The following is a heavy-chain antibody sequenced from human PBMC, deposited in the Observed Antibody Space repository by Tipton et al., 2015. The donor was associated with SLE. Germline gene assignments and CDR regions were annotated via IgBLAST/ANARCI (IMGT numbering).Heavy chain of an antibody. CDR2: INHSGTT. CDR1: GGSFSEYY. J-gene: IGHJ3*02. CDR3: AREARSGWRAFDI. D-gene: IGHD6-25*01. V-gene: IGHV4-34*01. Sequence: TLSLTCAVYGGSFSEYYWSWIRQPPGKGLEWIGEINHSGTTNYNPSLKSRVTMSVDTSKNQFSLKVISVTAADTAVYYCAREARSGWRAFDIWGLGTMVTVSS.